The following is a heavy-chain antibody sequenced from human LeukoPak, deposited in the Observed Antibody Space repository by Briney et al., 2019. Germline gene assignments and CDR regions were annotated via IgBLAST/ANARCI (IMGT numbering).Heavy chain of an antibody. CDR1: GFTFSSYA. V-gene: IGHV3-30-3*01. D-gene: IGHD3-22*01. CDR3: AKVPMWYYDSSGYLTN. J-gene: IGHJ4*02. Sequence: GGSLRLSCAASGFTFSSYAMHWVRQAPGKGLEWVAVISYDGSNKYYADSVKGRFTISRDNSKNTLYLQMNSLRAEDTAVYYCAKVPMWYYDSSGYLTNWGQGTLVTVSS. CDR2: ISYDGSNK.